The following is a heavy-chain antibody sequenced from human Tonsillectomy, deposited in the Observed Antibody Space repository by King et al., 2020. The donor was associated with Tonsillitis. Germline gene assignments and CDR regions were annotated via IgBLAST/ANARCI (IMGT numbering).Heavy chain of an antibody. CDR1: GGSVSSGSCS. CDR2: IYYSGST. J-gene: IGHJ4*02. V-gene: IGHV4-61*01. CDR3: ARDYPHDSSGSHGIFDY. Sequence: VQLQESGPGLVKPSETLSLTCTVSGGSVSSGSCSWSWIRQPLGKGLEWIGNIYYSGSTNYNPSLKSRVTISVDTSKNQFSLKLSSVTAADTAVYYCARDYPHDSSGSHGIFDYWGQGTLVTVSS. D-gene: IGHD3-22*01.